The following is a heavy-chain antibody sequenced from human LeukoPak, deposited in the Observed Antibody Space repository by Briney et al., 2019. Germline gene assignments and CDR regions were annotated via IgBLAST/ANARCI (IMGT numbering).Heavy chain of an antibody. V-gene: IGHV4-59*08. CDR3: AKYGDSWYFDL. D-gene: IGHD4-17*01. CDR1: GGSITGYY. J-gene: IGHJ2*01. Sequence: SETLSLTCTVSGGSITGYYWSWIRQPPGKGLEWIGYIYYSGSTNYNPSLKSRVTISVDTSKNQLSLKLSSVTAADTAVYYCAKYGDSWYFDLWGRGTLATVSS. CDR2: IYYSGST.